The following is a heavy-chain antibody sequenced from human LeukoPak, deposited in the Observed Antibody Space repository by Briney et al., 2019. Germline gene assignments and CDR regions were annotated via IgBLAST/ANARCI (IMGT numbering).Heavy chain of an antibody. CDR1: GGSLSSSRYY. Sequence: SETPSPTPTVPGGSLSSSRYYLGWVRQPPRKGLEGVGYIYYSGSTNYNPSLKSRVTISVDTSKNQFSLKPSSVTAADTAVYYCARHTVWAGYYYYCGMDVWGQGTTVTVSS. CDR3: ARHTVWAGYYYYCGMDV. V-gene: IGHV4-61*05. CDR2: IYYSGST. J-gene: IGHJ6*02. D-gene: IGHD4-11*01.